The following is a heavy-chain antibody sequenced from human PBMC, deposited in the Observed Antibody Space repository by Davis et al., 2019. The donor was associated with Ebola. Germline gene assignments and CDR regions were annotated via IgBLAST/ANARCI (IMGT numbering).Heavy chain of an antibody. CDR2: SHPNGAAT. CDR1: GYTFTDYY. J-gene: IGHJ3*02. Sequence: ASVKVSCKTSGYTFTDYYIHWMRQAPGQGLEWMGWSHPNGAATKYAQKFQGRVTMTRDRSISTAYMELSSLTHDDTAVYYYARNHPGPQTLDIWGQGTVITVSS. D-gene: IGHD4-23*01. V-gene: IGHV1-2*02. CDR3: ARNHPGPQTLDI.